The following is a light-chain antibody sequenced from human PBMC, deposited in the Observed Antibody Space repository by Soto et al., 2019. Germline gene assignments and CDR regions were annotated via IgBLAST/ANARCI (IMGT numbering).Light chain of an antibody. Sequence: LLTQSPSSLSASVGDRVTITCRASQGIGSYFAWYQQEPGKAPKLLIYAASTLQTGVPSRFRGSGSGTDFTLTISSRQPEDFATYSCLQLGSYPLTFGQGTRLEMK. J-gene: IGKJ5*01. V-gene: IGKV1-9*01. CDR2: AAS. CDR1: QGIGSY. CDR3: LQLGSYPLT.